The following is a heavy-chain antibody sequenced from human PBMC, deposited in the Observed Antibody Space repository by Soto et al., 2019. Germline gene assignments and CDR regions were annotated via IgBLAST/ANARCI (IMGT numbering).Heavy chain of an antibody. CDR1: GGSISSSSYY. CDR3: ARHSSSSSWYPDWYFDL. D-gene: IGHD6-13*01. CDR2: IYYSGST. J-gene: IGHJ2*01. Sequence: QLQLQESGPGLVKPSETLSLTCTVSGGSISSSSYYWGWIRQPPGKGLEWIGSIYYSGSTYYNPSLKSRVTISVDTSKNPFSLKLSSVTAADTAVYYCARHSSSSSWYPDWYFDLWGRGTLVTVSS. V-gene: IGHV4-39*01.